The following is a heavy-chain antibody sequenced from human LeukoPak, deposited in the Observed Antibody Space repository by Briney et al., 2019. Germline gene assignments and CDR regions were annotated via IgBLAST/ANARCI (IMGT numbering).Heavy chain of an antibody. V-gene: IGHV1-2*02. CDR3: ARIPGYYSPNPNDY. J-gene: IGHJ4*02. D-gene: IGHD3-22*01. CDR1: GYTFTGYY. CDR2: INPNSGGT. Sequence: EASVKVSCKASGYTFTGYYMHWVRQAPGQGLEWMGWINPNSGGTNYAQKFQGRVTMTRDTSISTAYMELSRLRSDDTAVYYCARIPGYYSPNPNDYWGQGTLVTVSS.